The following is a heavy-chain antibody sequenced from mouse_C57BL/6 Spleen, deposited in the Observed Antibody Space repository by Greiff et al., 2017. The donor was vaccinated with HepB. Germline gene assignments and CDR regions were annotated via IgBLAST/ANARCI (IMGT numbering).Heavy chain of an antibody. V-gene: IGHV1-69*01. Sequence: QVQLQQPGAELVMPGASVKLSCKASGSTFTSYWMHWVKQRPGQGLEWIGEIDPSDSYTNYNQTFKGKSTLTVDKSSSTAYMQLSSLTSEDSAVYYCAYGNYGYWGQGTTLTVSS. CDR1: GSTFTSYW. D-gene: IGHD2-10*02. CDR2: IDPSDSYT. CDR3: AYGNYGY. J-gene: IGHJ2*01.